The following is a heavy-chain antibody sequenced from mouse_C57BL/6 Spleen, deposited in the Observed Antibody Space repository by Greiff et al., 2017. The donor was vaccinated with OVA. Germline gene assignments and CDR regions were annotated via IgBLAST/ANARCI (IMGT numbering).Heavy chain of an antibody. J-gene: IGHJ3*01. CDR3: ARGDYDYDDWFAY. D-gene: IGHD2-4*01. CDR1: GYTFTSYW. Sequence: QVQLQQPGAELVKPGASVKMSCKASGYTFTSYWITWVKQRPGQGLEWIGDIYPGSGSTNYNEKFKSKATLTVDTSSSTAYMQHSSLTSEDSAVYYCARGDYDYDDWFAYWGQGTLVTVSA. V-gene: IGHV1-55*01. CDR2: IYPGSGST.